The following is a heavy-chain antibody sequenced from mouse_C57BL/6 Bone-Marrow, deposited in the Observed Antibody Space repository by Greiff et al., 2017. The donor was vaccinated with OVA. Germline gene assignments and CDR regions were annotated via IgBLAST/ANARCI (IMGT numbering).Heavy chain of an antibody. Sequence: QVQLQQSGAELVKPGASVKLSCKASGYTFTSYWMHWVKQRPGQGLEWIGMIHPNSGSTNYNEKFKSKATLTVDKSSSTAYMQLSSLTSEDSAVYYCARPAQAQFAYWGQGTLVTVSA. CDR3: ARPAQAQFAY. CDR2: IHPNSGST. D-gene: IGHD3-2*02. J-gene: IGHJ3*01. V-gene: IGHV1-64*01. CDR1: GYTFTSYW.